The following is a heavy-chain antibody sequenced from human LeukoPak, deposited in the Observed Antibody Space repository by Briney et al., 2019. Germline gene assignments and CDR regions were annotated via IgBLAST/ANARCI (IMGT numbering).Heavy chain of an antibody. J-gene: IGHJ5*02. CDR1: GFTFSSYA. CDR2: ISGSGGST. Sequence: GGSLRLSCAASGFTFSSYAMSWVRQAPGKGLEWVSAISGSGGSTYYADSVKGRFTISRDNSKNTLYLQMNSLRAEDTAVYYCARADCSGSTCYLRRSWFDPWGQGTLVTVSS. CDR3: ARADCSGSTCYLRRSWFDP. D-gene: IGHD2-2*01. V-gene: IGHV3-23*01.